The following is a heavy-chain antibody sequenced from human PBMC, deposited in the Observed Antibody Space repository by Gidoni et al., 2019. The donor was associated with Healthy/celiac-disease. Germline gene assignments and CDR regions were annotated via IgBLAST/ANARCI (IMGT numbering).Heavy chain of an antibody. CDR3: AREGYSSSSEGNWFDP. Sequence: QLQLQESGPGLVKPSETLSLTCTASGGSISSRSYYWGWIRQPPGKGLEWIGSIYYSGSPYYNPSLKSRVTISVDTSKNQFSLKLSSVTAADTAVYYCAREGYSSSSEGNWFDPWGQGTLVTVSS. CDR2: IYYSGSP. J-gene: IGHJ5*02. D-gene: IGHD6-6*01. V-gene: IGHV4-39*02. CDR1: GGSISSRSYY.